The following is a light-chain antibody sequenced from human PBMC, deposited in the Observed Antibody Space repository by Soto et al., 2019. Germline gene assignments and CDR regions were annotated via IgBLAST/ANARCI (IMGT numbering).Light chain of an antibody. CDR2: EGT. Sequence: QSALTQPASVSGSPGQSITISCTGTTSDIGNYKFVSWYQQHPGKAPKLMIYEGTKRPSGVSDRFSASKSGNTASLTISGRQAEDEAAYYCCSHAGDHVVFGGGTQLTVL. CDR3: CSHAGDHVV. CDR1: TSDIGNYKF. J-gene: IGLJ3*02. V-gene: IGLV2-23*01.